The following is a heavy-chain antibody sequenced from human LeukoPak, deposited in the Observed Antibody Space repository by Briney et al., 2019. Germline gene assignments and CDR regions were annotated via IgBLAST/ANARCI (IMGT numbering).Heavy chain of an antibody. V-gene: IGHV5-10-1*01. CDR1: GYRFNSYC. CDR2: IDPTDSYT. J-gene: IGHJ5*02. D-gene: IGHD5-12*01. CDR3: ARGGRSGYDSNWFDP. Sequence: PGGSLKISCQGSGYRFNSYCISWGRLMPGKGLEWMVRIDPTDSYTNYSPSFQGHVTISADKSISTVYLQWSSLKASDTAMYYCARGGRSGYDSNWFDPWGQGTLVTVSS.